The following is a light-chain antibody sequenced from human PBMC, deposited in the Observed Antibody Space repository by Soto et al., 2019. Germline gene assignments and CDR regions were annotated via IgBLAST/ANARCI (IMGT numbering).Light chain of an antibody. CDR3: HKYNHAPT. CDR1: QAISSY. Sequence: DIQLTQSPSSLSASVGDRVTITCRASQAISSYLAWYQQKPGKVPKLLIYATSTLQSGAPSRFSGSGSGTHFTLTISSLQPEDVATYYCHKYNHAPTFGGGTKVEIK. CDR2: ATS. J-gene: IGKJ4*01. V-gene: IGKV1-27*01.